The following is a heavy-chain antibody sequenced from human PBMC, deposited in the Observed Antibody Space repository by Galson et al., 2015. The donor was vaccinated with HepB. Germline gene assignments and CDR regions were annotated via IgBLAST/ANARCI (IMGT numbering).Heavy chain of an antibody. CDR2: IYNSGST. CDR1: GGSISSGDYY. D-gene: IGHD5-18*01. V-gene: IGHV4-30-4*01. Sequence: TLSLTCTVSGGSISSGDYYWSWIRQPPGKGLEWIGHIYNSGSTQYNPSLKSRVTISVDASENQFSLKLTSVSAADTAMYYCARENTAVGDYYYYYMDVWGKGTTVTVSS. CDR3: ARENTAVGDYYYYYMDV. J-gene: IGHJ6*03.